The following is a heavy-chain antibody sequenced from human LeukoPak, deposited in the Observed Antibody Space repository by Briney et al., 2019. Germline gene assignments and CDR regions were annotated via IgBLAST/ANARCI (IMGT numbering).Heavy chain of an antibody. D-gene: IGHD6-19*01. CDR2: IRSKTDGGTT. Sequence: GGSLRLSCVASGFTLKNAWMSWVRQAPGKGLEWVGRIRSKTDGGTTDYAAPVKGRFTISRDDSKNTLYLQMNSLKTEDTAVYYCATGTEQQWLSLDYWGQGTLVTVSS. CDR3: ATGTEQQWLSLDY. CDR1: GFTLKNAW. J-gene: IGHJ4*02. V-gene: IGHV3-15*01.